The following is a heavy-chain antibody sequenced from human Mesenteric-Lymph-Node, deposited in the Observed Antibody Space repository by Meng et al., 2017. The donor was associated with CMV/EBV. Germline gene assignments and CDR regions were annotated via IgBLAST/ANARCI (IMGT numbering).Heavy chain of an antibody. CDR2: IYYSGST. CDR3: AREGSGSWFGAATFDY. CDR1: GGSISSGDYY. J-gene: IGHJ4*02. D-gene: IGHD3-10*01. V-gene: IGHV4-30-4*08. Sequence: QVHLQESGPGLVKPSQTLSLTCTVSGGSISSGDYYWSWIRQPPGKGLEWIGYIYYSGSTYYNPSLKSRVTISVDTSKNQFSLKLSSVTAADTAVYYCAREGSGSWFGAATFDYWGQGTLVTVSS.